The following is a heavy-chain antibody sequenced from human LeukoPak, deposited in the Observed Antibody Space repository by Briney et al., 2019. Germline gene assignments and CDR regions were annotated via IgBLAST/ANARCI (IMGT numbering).Heavy chain of an antibody. CDR3: ARDHDAVGTTIDH. CDR1: GFTFSSYW. J-gene: IGHJ4*02. CDR2: IKSDGSVT. D-gene: IGHD1-14*01. Sequence: GGSLRLSCAASGFTFSSYWMHWVRQAPGEGLVWVSRIKSDGSVTWYADSVKGRFTISRDNTKNMLYLQMNSLRDEDTAVYFWARDHDAVGTTIDHWGQGTLVTVSS. V-gene: IGHV3-74*01.